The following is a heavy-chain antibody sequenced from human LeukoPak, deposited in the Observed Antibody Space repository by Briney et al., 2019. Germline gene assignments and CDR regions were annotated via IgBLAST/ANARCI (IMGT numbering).Heavy chain of an antibody. CDR1: GGSYGEYY. CDR2: IYYRGST. Sequence: SETLSLTCASSGGSYGEYYWTWIRLPPGKGLEWIGSIYYRGSTYYNPSLKSRVTIYVDTSKNQFSLKLRSVTAADTAVYYCARHQEAAAGWYYGMDVWGQGTAVTVSS. CDR3: ARHQEAAAGWYYGMDV. J-gene: IGHJ6*02. V-gene: IGHV4-39*01. D-gene: IGHD6-13*01.